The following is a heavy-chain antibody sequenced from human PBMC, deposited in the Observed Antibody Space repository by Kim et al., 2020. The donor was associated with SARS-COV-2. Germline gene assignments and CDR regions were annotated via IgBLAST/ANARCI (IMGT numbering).Heavy chain of an antibody. CDR3: AKTFGFWDSGDERYYYHNMDD. D-gene: IGHD5-12*01. CDR1: GFAFNTYA. J-gene: IGHJ6*03. V-gene: IGHV3-23*01. Sequence: GGSLRLSCAASGFAFNTYAMSWVRQAPGKGLEWVSGISATGGTSYYADSVKGRFTISRDNFQDTMHLQMNSLRVEDTAIYYCAKTFGFWDSGDERYYYHNMDDWGDGTTVIVSS. CDR2: ISATGGTS.